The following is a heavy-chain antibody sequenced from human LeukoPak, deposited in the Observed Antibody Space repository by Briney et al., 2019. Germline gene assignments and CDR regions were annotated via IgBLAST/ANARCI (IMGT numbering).Heavy chain of an antibody. D-gene: IGHD5-18*01. V-gene: IGHV4-39*01. CDR2: IYYSGST. Sequence: KPSETLSLTCTVSGGSISSSSYYWGWIRQPPGKGLEWIGSIYYSGSTYYNPSLKSRVTISVDTSKNQFSLKLSSVTAADTAVYYCARGPWIQLSRIYYYYYYMDVWGKGTTVTVSS. J-gene: IGHJ6*03. CDR1: GGSISSSSYY. CDR3: ARGPWIQLSRIYYYYYYMDV.